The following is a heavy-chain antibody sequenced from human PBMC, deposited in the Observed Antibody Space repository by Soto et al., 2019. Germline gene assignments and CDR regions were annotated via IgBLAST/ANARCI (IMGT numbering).Heavy chain of an antibody. V-gene: IGHV5-51*01. Sequence: GESLKISCKGSGYSFTSYWIGWVRQMPGKGLEWMGIIYPGDSDTRYSPSFQGQVTISADKSISTAYLQWSSLKASDTAMYYCARLEWELLSDSYYGMDVWGQGTTVTVSS. D-gene: IGHD1-26*01. CDR3: ARLEWELLSDSYYGMDV. CDR2: IYPGDSDT. J-gene: IGHJ6*02. CDR1: GYSFTSYW.